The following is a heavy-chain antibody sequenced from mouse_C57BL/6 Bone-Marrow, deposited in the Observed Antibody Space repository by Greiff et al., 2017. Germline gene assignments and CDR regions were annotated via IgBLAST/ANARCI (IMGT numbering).Heavy chain of an antibody. V-gene: IGHV1-12*01. Sequence: QVQLQQSGAELVRPGASVKMSCTASGYTFTSYNLHWVKQTPTPGLVWIGAIFTGNGDTSYHQTFNDQATLTGDKASSTAYMQLSSLTSEDSAVYFCAREDYGSSHDYWGQGTTLTVSS. CDR2: IFTGNGDT. J-gene: IGHJ2*01. CDR3: AREDYGSSHDY. D-gene: IGHD1-1*01. CDR1: GYTFTSYN.